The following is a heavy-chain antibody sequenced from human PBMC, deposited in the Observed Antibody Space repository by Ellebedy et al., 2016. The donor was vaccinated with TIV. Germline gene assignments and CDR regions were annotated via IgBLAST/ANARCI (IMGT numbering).Heavy chain of an antibody. CDR3: ARHRDSSSPENWFNP. D-gene: IGHD6-6*01. J-gene: IGHJ5*02. CDR2: IYYSGST. V-gene: IGHV4-61*08. CDR1: GGSISSGGYY. Sequence: SETLSLXXTVSGGSISSGGYYWSWIRQHPGKGLEWIGYIYYSGSTNYNPSLKSRVTISVDTSKNQFSLKLSSVTAADTAVYYCARHRDSSSPENWFNPWGQGTLVTVSS.